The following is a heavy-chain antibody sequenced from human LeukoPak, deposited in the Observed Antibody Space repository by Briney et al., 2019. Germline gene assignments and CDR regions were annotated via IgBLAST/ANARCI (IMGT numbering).Heavy chain of an antibody. V-gene: IGHV3-23*01. CDR3: ANARSSYGLFFDY. CDR2: ISGSGGST. CDR1: GFTFSSYA. D-gene: IGHD5-18*01. J-gene: IGHJ4*02. Sequence: GGSLRLSCAASGFTFSSYAMSWVRQAPGKGLEWVSAISGSGGSTYYADSVKGRFTISRDNSKNTLYLQMNSLRAEDTAVYYCANARSSYGLFFDYWGQGTLVTVSS.